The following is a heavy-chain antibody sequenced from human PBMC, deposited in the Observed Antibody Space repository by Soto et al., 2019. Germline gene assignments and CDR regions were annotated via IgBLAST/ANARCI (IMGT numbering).Heavy chain of an antibody. J-gene: IGHJ6*04. Sequence: QVQLVQSGGEVKKPGASVRVSCEASGYRFTTFGISWVRQAPGQGLEWMAWINPYNGNTNYAQRVQDRVIVTADTSSNTAFMALTSLRFDDTAVYYCARSPRISRAGDVWGNGTTVTVPS. CDR2: INPYNGNT. D-gene: IGHD3-10*01. V-gene: IGHV1-18*01. CDR1: GYRFTTFG. CDR3: ARSPRISRAGDV.